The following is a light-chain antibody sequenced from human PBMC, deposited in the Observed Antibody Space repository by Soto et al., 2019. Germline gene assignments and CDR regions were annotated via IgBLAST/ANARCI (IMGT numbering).Light chain of an antibody. Sequence: QSVLTQPPSVSGAPGQRVTISCTGSSSNIGAGYDVHWYQQLPGTAPKLLIYTNGNRPSGVPDRFSGSKSGTSASLAITGLQAEDEADYYCQSYDSSLSVVFGGGTKVTVL. CDR1: SSNIGAGYD. V-gene: IGLV1-40*01. CDR2: TNG. J-gene: IGLJ2*01. CDR3: QSYDSSLSVV.